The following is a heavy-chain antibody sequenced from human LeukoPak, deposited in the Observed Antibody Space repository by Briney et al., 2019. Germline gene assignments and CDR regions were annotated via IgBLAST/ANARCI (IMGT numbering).Heavy chain of an antibody. J-gene: IGHJ4*02. CDR3: GRSRRGLWLVPIYYFDY. CDR2: INHSGST. D-gene: IGHD6-19*01. Sequence: SETLSLTCAVYGVSFSGYYWSWIRQPPGKGLEWLGEINHSGSTNYNPSLKSRVTISVDTSKNQFSLKLSSVTTADTAVYYCGRSRRGLWLVPIYYFDYWGQGTLVTVSS. CDR1: GVSFSGYY. V-gene: IGHV4-34*01.